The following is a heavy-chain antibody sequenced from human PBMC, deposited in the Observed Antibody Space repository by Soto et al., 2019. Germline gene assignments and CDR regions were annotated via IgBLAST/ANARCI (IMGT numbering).Heavy chain of an antibody. CDR1: GYSFTSYW. CDR2: IYPGDSDT. J-gene: IGHJ6*02. Sequence: GESLKISCKGSGYSFTSYWIGWVRQMPGKGLEWMGIIYPGDSDTRYSPSFQGQVTISADNSKNTVYLQMNSLRAEDTAVYYCAKDILTTETVGMDVWGQGTTVTVSS. D-gene: IGHD3-9*01. CDR3: AKDILTTETVGMDV. V-gene: IGHV5-51*01.